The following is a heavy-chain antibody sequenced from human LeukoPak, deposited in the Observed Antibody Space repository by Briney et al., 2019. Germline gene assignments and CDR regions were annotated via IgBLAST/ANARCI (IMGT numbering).Heavy chain of an antibody. CDR2: IYYSGST. Sequence: SETLSLTCTVSGGSISSGDYYWSWIRQPPGKGLEWIGYIYYSGSTNYNPSLKSRVTISVDTSKNQFSLKLSSVTAADTAVYYCARVGSSGWYPERPSDRGAFDIWGQGTMVTVSS. V-gene: IGHV4-61*08. CDR1: GGSISSGDYY. D-gene: IGHD6-19*01. J-gene: IGHJ3*02. CDR3: ARVGSSGWYPERPSDRGAFDI.